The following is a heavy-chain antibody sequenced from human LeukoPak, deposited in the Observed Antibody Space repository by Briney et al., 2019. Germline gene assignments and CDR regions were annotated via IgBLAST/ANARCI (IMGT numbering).Heavy chain of an antibody. J-gene: IGHJ4*02. Sequence: GASVKVSCKASGYTFTSYGISWVRQAPGQGLEWMGWISAYNGNTNYAQKLQGRVTMTTDTSTSTAYMELRSLRSDDTAVYYCARAEGCYYDSSGPSPFDYWGQGTLVTVSS. CDR1: GYTFTSYG. CDR2: ISAYNGNT. CDR3: ARAEGCYYDSSGPSPFDY. V-gene: IGHV1-18*01. D-gene: IGHD3-22*01.